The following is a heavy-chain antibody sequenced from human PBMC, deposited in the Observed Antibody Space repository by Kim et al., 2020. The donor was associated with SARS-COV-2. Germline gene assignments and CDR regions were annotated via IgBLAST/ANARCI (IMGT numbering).Heavy chain of an antibody. Sequence: EYAVSMKSRIVINPDTSKNPFSRQLNSVTPEDTAVYYCARRSSGSYGLDYWGQGTLVTVSS. D-gene: IGHD3-10*01. CDR3: ARRSSGSYGLDY. V-gene: IGHV6-1*01. J-gene: IGHJ4*02.